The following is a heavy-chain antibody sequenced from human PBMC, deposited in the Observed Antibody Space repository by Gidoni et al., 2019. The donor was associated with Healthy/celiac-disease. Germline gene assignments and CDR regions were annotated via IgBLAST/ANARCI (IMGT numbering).Heavy chain of an antibody. J-gene: IGHJ6*02. CDR2: IRGSGGST. V-gene: IGHV3-23*01. CDR3: ANLYDFWNHPEEYYYYGMDV. Sequence: EVQLLESGGGLVQPGGSLRLSCAASGFTFSSYAMSWVRQAPGKGLEWVSAIRGSGGSTYYADSVKGRFTISRDNSKNTLYLQMNSLRAEDTAVYYCANLYDFWNHPEEYYYYGMDVWGQGTTVTVSS. CDR1: GFTFSSYA. D-gene: IGHD3-3*01.